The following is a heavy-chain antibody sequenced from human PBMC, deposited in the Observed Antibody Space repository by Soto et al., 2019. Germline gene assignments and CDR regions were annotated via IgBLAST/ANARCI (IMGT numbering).Heavy chain of an antibody. Sequence: QVLLVQSGAAVKKPGASVKGSCKASGYTFTSYDINWVRQATGQGREWMGWMNPNSGNTGYAQKFQGRVNSTRNTSISTAYMELSSLRSEDTAVYYCAILSGYDLTFDYWGQGTLVTVSS. CDR3: AILSGYDLTFDY. CDR2: MNPNSGNT. V-gene: IGHV1-8*01. J-gene: IGHJ4*02. CDR1: GYTFTSYD. D-gene: IGHD5-12*01.